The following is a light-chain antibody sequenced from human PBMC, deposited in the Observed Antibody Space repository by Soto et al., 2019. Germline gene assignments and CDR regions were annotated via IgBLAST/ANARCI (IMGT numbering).Light chain of an antibody. CDR1: SSDVGGYNY. J-gene: IGLJ1*01. CDR2: EVS. Sequence: QSALTQPASVSGSPGQSITISCTGTSSDVGGYNYVSWYQQHPGKAPKLMIYEVSNRPSGISTCFSGSKSGNTASLTISGLQAEDEADYYCSSYTSSGIYVFGTGTKVTVL. V-gene: IGLV2-14*01. CDR3: SSYTSSGIYV.